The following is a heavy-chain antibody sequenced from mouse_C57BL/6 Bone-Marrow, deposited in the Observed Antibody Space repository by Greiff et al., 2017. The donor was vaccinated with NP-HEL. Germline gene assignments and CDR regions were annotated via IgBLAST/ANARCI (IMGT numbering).Heavy chain of an antibody. J-gene: IGHJ2*01. V-gene: IGHV1-50*01. CDR3: ARCGTDY. CDR1: GYTFTSYW. D-gene: IGHD2-14*01. Sequence: VQLQQPGAELVKPGASVKLSCKASGYTFTSYWMQWVKQRPGQGLEWIGEIDPSDSYTNYNQKFKGKATLTVDTSSSTAYMQLSSLTSEDSAVYYCARCGTDYWGQGTTLTVSS. CDR2: IDPSDSYT.